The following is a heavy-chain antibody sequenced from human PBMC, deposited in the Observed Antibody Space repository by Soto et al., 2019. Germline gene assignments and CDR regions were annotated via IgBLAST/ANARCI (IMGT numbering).Heavy chain of an antibody. V-gene: IGHV1-18*01. J-gene: IGHJ6*02. CDR3: SRFIMVGGWFDPNYYHGMDV. Sequence: QVQLVQSGAEVKKPGASVTVSCKTSGYTFSNYGSNWVRQTPGQGLEWMGWISGYNGNTNYAQTVQGRVTMTTDTSTGTVYMELRRLKSDDTAIYYCSRFIMVGGWFDPNYYHGMDVWGQGTTVTVSS. CDR2: ISGYNGNT. D-gene: IGHD6-19*01. CDR1: GYTFSNYG.